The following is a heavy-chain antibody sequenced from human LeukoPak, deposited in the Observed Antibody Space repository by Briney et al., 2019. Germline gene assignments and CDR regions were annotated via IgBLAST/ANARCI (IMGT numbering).Heavy chain of an antibody. V-gene: IGHV5-51*01. D-gene: IGHD6-19*01. CDR1: GYRFTSYW. CDR3: ARLGLSSGSKGAFDI. CDR2: IYPGDSDT. J-gene: IGHJ3*02. Sequence: GESLKISCKGSGYRFTSYWIGWVRQMPGKGLEWMGIIYPGDSDTRYSPSFQGQVTISADKSISTAYLQWSSLKASDTAMYYCARLGLSSGSKGAFDIWGQGTMVTVSS.